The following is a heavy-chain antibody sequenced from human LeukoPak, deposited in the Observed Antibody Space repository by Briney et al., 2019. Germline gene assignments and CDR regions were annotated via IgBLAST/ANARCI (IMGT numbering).Heavy chain of an antibody. D-gene: IGHD2-21*02. J-gene: IGHJ5*02. Sequence: PSQTLSLTCTVSGGSISSGSYYWSWIRQPAGKGLEWIGRIYISGTTNYNPSLKSRVTISVDTSKNQFSLKLTSVTAADTAVYYCARGGYCGDDCFFYSWGQGTLVTVSS. V-gene: IGHV4-61*02. CDR3: ARGGYCGDDCFFYS. CDR2: IYISGTT. CDR1: GGSISSGSYY.